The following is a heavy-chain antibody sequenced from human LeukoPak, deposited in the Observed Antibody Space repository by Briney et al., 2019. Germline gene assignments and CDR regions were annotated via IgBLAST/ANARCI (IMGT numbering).Heavy chain of an antibody. CDR1: GFTFSSYG. CDR3: AKDRGTGFGDNNWFDP. V-gene: IGHV3-30*18. Sequence: GGSLRLSCAASGFTFSSYGMHWVRQAPGKGLEWVAVISYDGSNKYYADSVKGRFTISRDNSKNTLYLQMNSLRAEDTAVYYYAKDRGTGFGDNNWFDPWGQGTLVTVSS. CDR2: ISYDGSNK. J-gene: IGHJ5*02. D-gene: IGHD3-10*01.